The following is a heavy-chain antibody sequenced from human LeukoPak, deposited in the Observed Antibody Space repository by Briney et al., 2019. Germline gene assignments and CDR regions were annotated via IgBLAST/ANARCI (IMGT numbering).Heavy chain of an antibody. CDR3: ARTPVVPAATRRDGMDV. CDR1: GYTFTSYD. CDR2: MNPNSGNT. V-gene: IGHV1-8*01. J-gene: IGHJ6*02. D-gene: IGHD2-2*01. Sequence: ASVKVPCKASGYTFTSYDINWVRQATGQGLEWMGWMNPNSGNTGYAQKFQGRVTMTRNTSISTAYMELSSLRSEDTAVYYCARTPVVPAATRRDGMDVWGQGTTVTVSS.